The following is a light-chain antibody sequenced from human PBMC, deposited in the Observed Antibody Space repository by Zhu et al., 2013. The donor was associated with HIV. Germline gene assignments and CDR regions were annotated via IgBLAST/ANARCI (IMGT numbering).Light chain of an antibody. CDR3: QQYNDWPF. CDR2: GAS. CDR1: QNISNY. V-gene: IGKV3-15*01. Sequence: EIVLTQSPATLSVSPGERATLSCRASQNISNYLAWYQQRPGQAPKLLIYGASTRATGVPARFSGSGSGTEYTLTISSLQSEDIAVYYCQQYNDWPFFGGGTKVEIK. J-gene: IGKJ4*01.